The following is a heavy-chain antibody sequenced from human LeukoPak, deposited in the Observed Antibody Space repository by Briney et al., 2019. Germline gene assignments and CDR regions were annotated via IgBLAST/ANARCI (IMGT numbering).Heavy chain of an antibody. CDR3: ARGATPPLFDY. D-gene: IGHD1-26*01. CDR2: IYYSGST. CDR1: GGSISSYY. Sequence: SETLSLTCTVSGGSISSYYWSWLRQPPGKGLEWIGYIYYSGSTNYNPSLKSRVTISVDTSKNQFSLKLSSVTAADTAVYYCARGATPPLFDYWGQGTLVTVSS. J-gene: IGHJ4*02. V-gene: IGHV4-59*01.